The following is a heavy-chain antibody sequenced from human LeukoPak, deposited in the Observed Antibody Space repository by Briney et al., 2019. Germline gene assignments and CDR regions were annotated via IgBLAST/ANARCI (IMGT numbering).Heavy chain of an antibody. J-gene: IGHJ3*02. CDR3: TTGRVIRDAFDI. Sequence: GGSLRLSCAASGFTFSSYWMSWVRQAPGKGLEWVGRIKSKTDGGTTDYAAPVKGRFTISRDDSKNTLYLQMNSLKTEDTAVYYCTTGRVIRDAFDIWGQGTMVTVSS. CDR1: GFTFSSYW. V-gene: IGHV3-15*01. CDR2: IKSKTDGGTT. D-gene: IGHD3-16*02.